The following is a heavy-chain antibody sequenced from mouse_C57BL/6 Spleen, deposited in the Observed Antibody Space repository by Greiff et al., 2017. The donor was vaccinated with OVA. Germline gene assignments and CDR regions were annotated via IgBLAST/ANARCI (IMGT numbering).Heavy chain of an antibody. CDR1: GYAFSSYW. V-gene: IGHV1-80*01. J-gene: IGHJ2*01. Sequence: QVQLQQSGAELVKPGASVKISCKASGYAFSSYWMNWVQQRPGKGLEWIGQIYPGDGDTNYNGKFKGEATLTADNSSSTAYMQLSSLTSEDSAVYFCAREGYSNQYYVDYWGQGTTLTVSS. D-gene: IGHD2-5*01. CDR2: IYPGDGDT. CDR3: AREGYSNQYYVDY.